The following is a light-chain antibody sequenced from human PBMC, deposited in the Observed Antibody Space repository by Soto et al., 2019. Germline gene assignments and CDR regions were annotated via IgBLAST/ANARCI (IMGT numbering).Light chain of an antibody. J-gene: IGKJ1*01. CDR1: QSVSSSY. V-gene: IGKV3-20*01. CDR3: QQYGSSPWT. CDR2: GAS. Sequence: EIVLTQSPAILSLSPGERATLSCGASQSVSSSYLAWYKQIPVQAPRLLIYGASSRATGIPARFSGSGSGTGFTLTISRLQPEDVAVDYCQQYGSSPWTFGQGTKVEIK.